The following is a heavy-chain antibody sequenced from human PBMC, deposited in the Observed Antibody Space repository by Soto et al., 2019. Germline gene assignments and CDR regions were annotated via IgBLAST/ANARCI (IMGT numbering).Heavy chain of an antibody. D-gene: IGHD3-16*02. CDR1: GFTFSSYG. J-gene: IGHJ4*02. V-gene: IGHV3-33*01. Sequence: PGGSLRLSCAASGFTFSSYGMHWVRQAPGKGLEWVAVIWYDGSNKYYADSVKGRFTISRDNSKNTLYLQMNSLRAEDTAVYYCARDGTITFGGVIVQFGYWGQGTLVTVSS. CDR3: ARDGTITFGGVIVQFGY. CDR2: IWYDGSNK.